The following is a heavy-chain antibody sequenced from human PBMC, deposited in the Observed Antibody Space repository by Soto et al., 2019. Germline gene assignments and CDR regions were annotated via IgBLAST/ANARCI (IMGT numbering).Heavy chain of an antibody. CDR3: ARSPVIRGVDTPHFDN. V-gene: IGHV4-59*01. CDR2: MYSSGST. CDR1: GGSISTYY. Sequence: SETLSLTCTVSGGSISTYYWSWIRQPPGKGLEWIGYMYSSGSTTYSPSLKSRVTISVDTSKNQFSLKVSSVTAADTAVYYCARSPVIRGVDTPHFDNWGQGTLVTVSS. J-gene: IGHJ4*02. D-gene: IGHD3-10*01.